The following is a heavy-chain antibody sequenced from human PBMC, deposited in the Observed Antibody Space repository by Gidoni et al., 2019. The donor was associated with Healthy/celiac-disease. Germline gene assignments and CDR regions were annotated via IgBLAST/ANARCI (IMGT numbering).Heavy chain of an antibody. CDR3: AKDIGVATMYYFDY. D-gene: IGHD5-12*01. J-gene: IGHJ4*02. Sequence: GLVQPGRSLRLSCAASGFTFDDYAMHWVRQAPGKGLEWVSGISWNSGSIGYADSVKGRITISRDNAKNSLYLQMNSLRAEDTAVYYCAKDIGVATMYYFDYWGQGTLVTVSS. CDR2: ISWNSGSI. V-gene: IGHV3-9*01. CDR1: GFTFDDYA.